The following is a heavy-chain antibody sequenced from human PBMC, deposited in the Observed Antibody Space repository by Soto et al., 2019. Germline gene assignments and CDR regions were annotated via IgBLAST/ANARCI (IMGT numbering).Heavy chain of an antibody. CDR2: IYWDDDK. V-gene: IGHV2-5*02. Sequence: QITLKESGPTLMKPTQTLTLTCTFSGFSLSTSGVGVTWIRQPPGKALEWLALIYWDDDKRYSPSLKTRLTITKDTSRNQVVLTMTNMDPLDTATYYCAHIGGSANYYPNYFDYWGQGSLVTVSS. D-gene: IGHD3-10*01. J-gene: IGHJ4*02. CDR1: GFSLSTSGVG. CDR3: AHIGGSANYYPNYFDY.